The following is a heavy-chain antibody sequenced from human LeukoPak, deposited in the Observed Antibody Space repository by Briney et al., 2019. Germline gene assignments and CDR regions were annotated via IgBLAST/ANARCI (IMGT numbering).Heavy chain of an antibody. Sequence: SQTLSLTCTVSGGSISSGGYYWRWIRQHPGKGLEWIGYIYYSGSAYYNPSLKSRVTISVDTSKNQFSLKLSSVTAADTAVYYCARGGSSWYLYFDYWGQGTLVTVSS. V-gene: IGHV4-31*03. CDR3: ARGGSSWYLYFDY. J-gene: IGHJ4*02. CDR1: GGSISSGGYY. D-gene: IGHD6-13*01. CDR2: IYYSGSA.